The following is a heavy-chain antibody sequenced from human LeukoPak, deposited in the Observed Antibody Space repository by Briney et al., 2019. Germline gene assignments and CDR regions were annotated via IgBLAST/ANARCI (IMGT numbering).Heavy chain of an antibody. CDR2: INPDGITT. V-gene: IGHV3-74*01. CDR1: GFTFSTYW. Sequence: GGSLRLSCAASGFTFSTYWMHWVRQAPGKGLEWVSRINPDGITTTCADSVKSRFTISRDNAKNTLFLQMNSLRVEDTAVYYCTRGGSVPATRSFDYWGQGTLVTVSS. J-gene: IGHJ4*02. CDR3: TRGGSVPATRSFDY. D-gene: IGHD6-19*01.